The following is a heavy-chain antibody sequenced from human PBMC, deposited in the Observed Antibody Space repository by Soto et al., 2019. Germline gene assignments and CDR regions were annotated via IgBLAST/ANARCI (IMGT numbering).Heavy chain of an antibody. D-gene: IGHD3-10*01. Sequence: GGSLRLSCAASGFTVSSNYMSWVRQAPGKGLEWVSVIYSGGSTYYADSVKGRFTISRDNSKNTLYLQMNSLRAEDTAVYYCARSYSGRAFDIWGQGTMVTVSS. CDR1: GFTVSSNY. V-gene: IGHV3-53*01. CDR3: ARSYSGRAFDI. J-gene: IGHJ3*02. CDR2: IYSGGST.